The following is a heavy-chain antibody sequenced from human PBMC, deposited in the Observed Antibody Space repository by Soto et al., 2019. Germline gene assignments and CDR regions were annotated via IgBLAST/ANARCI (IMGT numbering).Heavy chain of an antibody. V-gene: IGHV3-30*18. Sequence: QVQLVESGGGVVQPGRSLRLSCAASGFTFSSYGMHWVRQAPGKGLEWVAVISYDGSNKYYADSVKGRFTISRDNSKNTLYLQMNSLRAEDTAVYYCAKDVEGANDYYYGMDVWGQGTTVTVSS. CDR1: GFTFSSYG. CDR2: ISYDGSNK. J-gene: IGHJ6*02. D-gene: IGHD1-26*01. CDR3: AKDVEGANDYYYGMDV.